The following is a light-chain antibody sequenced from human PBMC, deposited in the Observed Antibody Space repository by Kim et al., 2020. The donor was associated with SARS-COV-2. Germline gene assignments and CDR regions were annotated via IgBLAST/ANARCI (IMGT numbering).Light chain of an antibody. V-gene: IGKV1-39*01. CDR2: AAS. CDR1: RRN. J-gene: IGKJ2*01. Sequence: RRNLNWYQQKPGKAPKVLIYAASSLKSGVPSRISGSGSGTGFTLTISSLQPEDIATYYCQQSYGAPYSFGQGTKVEI. CDR3: QQSYGAPYS.